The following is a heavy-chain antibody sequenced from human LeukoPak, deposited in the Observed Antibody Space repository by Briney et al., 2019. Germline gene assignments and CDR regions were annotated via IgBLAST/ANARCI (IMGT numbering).Heavy chain of an antibody. V-gene: IGHV3-33*06. CDR1: GFTFRSYA. J-gene: IGHJ3*02. CDR3: AKLWSTSRGAFDI. Sequence: GGSLRLSCAASGFTFRSYAMTWVRQAPGKGLEWVSLMWFDGSDKYYADSVKGRFTISRDNSKNTLYLQMNSLRAEDTAVYYCAKLWSTSRGAFDIWGQGTMVTVSS. D-gene: IGHD1-1*01. CDR2: MWFDGSDK.